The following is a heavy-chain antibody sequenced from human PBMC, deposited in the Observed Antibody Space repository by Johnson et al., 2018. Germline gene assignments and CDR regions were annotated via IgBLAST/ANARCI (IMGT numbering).Heavy chain of an antibody. D-gene: IGHD3-22*01. Sequence: VQLVQSGGGLVQPGGSLRLSCAASGFPFTSYAMSWVRQSPGEGLEWVSAIRGKGDRTYYVDSVKGRFTISRDNSKNTLYVQMNSLRAEDTAVYYCAKHHSLPMTSTYFQYWGQGTLVTVSS. CDR1: GFPFTSYA. CDR3: AKHHSLPMTSTYFQY. CDR2: IRGKGDRT. V-gene: IGHV3-23*04. J-gene: IGHJ1*01.